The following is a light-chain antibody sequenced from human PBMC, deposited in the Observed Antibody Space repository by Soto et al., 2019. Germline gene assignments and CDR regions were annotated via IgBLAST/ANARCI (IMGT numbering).Light chain of an antibody. Sequence: SVLPKPPSASVTPGQRVTISCSGGSSNIGTNAVNWYQQLPGTAPKLLIYNNNQRPSGVPDRFSGSKSGTSASLAISGLQSEDEADYYCAAWDDSLNGYVFGTGTKVTVL. CDR2: NNN. V-gene: IGLV1-44*01. CDR1: SSNIGTNA. J-gene: IGLJ1*01. CDR3: AAWDDSLNGYV.